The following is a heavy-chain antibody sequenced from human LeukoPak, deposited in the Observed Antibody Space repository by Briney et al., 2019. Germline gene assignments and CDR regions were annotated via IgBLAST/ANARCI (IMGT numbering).Heavy chain of an antibody. CDR2: ISGSGGST. CDR1: GFTFSSYG. CDR3: AKSVFDYYGSGNWFDP. D-gene: IGHD3-10*01. Sequence: PGGSLRLSCAASGFTFSSYGMSWVRQAPGKGLEWVSAISGSGGSTYYADSVKGRFTISRGNSKNTLYLQMNSLRAEDTAVYYCAKSVFDYYGSGNWFDPWGQGTLVTVSS. V-gene: IGHV3-23*01. J-gene: IGHJ5*02.